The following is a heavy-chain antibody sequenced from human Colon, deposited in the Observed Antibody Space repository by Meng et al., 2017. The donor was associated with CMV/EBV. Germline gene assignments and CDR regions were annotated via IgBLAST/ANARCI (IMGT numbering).Heavy chain of an antibody. Sequence: GESLKISCVGSGYKFSGYEMNWVRQAPGKGLEWLSYISHSGTTTYEADSVKGRFIISRDNGKNSLYLQMSSLRGEDTAIYYCARRIAAAGTWGQGTLVTVSS. J-gene: IGHJ4*02. CDR1: GYKFSGYE. D-gene: IGHD6-13*01. CDR3: ARRIAAAGT. CDR2: ISHSGTTT. V-gene: IGHV3-48*03.